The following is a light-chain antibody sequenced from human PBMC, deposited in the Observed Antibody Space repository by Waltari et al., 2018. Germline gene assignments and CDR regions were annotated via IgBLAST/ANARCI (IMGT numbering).Light chain of an antibody. CDR3: QQFDTFPLT. V-gene: IGKV1-12*01. Sequence: DIQMTQSPSSVSASVGDSVTITCRSSQAISSWLAWYQQNPGEAPKPLIYAASSLQSGVPSRFSGSGFGTDFTLTISSLQPEDFATYFCQQFDTFPLTFGQGTRLEIK. J-gene: IGKJ5*01. CDR2: AAS. CDR1: QAISSW.